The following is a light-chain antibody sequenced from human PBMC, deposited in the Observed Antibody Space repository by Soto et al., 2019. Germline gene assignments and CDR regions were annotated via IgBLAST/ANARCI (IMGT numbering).Light chain of an antibody. CDR2: AAS. Sequence: DIQMTQSPSSLSASVGDRVTISCRASLTITNYLNWYQQKPGRAPKLLIYAASSLQSGVPSRFITSLQAEYFATYFCQQIYSSPWTFGQWTNVEIK. V-gene: IGKV1-39*01. CDR1: LTITNY. J-gene: IGKJ1*01. CDR3: QQIYSSPWT.